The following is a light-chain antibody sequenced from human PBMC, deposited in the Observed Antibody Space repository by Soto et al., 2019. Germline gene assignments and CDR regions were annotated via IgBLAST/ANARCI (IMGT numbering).Light chain of an antibody. CDR2: DDN. J-gene: IGLJ1*01. CDR1: SSNIGGNS. V-gene: IGLV1-51*01. CDR3: GSWDSSLSAYV. Sequence: QSLLTQPPSVSAAPGQKFTISCSGSSSNIGGNSVSWYQQLPGTAPKLLIYDDNKRPSVIPDRFSGSKSGTSATLGITGFQTGDEADYYCGSWDSSLSAYVFGTGTKVTVL.